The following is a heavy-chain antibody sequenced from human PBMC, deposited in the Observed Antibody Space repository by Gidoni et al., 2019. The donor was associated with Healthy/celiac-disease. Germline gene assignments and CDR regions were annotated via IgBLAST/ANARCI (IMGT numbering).Heavy chain of an antibody. CDR2: ISWNSGSI. D-gene: IGHD6-19*01. CDR3: AKDIGIAVAGFFDY. V-gene: IGHV3-9*01. J-gene: IGHJ4*02. Sequence: EVQLVESGGGLVQPGRSLRLSCAASGFTFDDYAMHWVRQAPGKGLEWVSGISWNSGSIGYADSVKGRFTISRDNAKNSLYLQMNSLRAEDTALYYCAKDIGIAVAGFFDYWGQGTLVTVSS. CDR1: GFTFDDYA.